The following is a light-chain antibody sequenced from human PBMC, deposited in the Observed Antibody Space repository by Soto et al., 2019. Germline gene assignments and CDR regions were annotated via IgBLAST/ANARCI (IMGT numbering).Light chain of an antibody. V-gene: IGKV1-13*02. CDR2: DVS. J-gene: IGKJ5*01. Sequence: AIQVTQSPSSLSASVGDRVTMTCRASQAIRGALAWYQQKSGKPPNLLIYDVSTLEGGVPSRFSGSGSGTEFTLTISSLQPEDFGTYCCQQFNSYPFTFGHGTRLEIK. CDR3: QQFNSYPFT. CDR1: QAIRGA.